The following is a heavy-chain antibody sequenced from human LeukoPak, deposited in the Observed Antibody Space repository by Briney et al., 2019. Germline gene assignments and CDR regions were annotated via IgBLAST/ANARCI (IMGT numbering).Heavy chain of an antibody. CDR3: AKGAQPWFGAHHLTGYFDY. D-gene: IGHD3-10*01. V-gene: IGHV3-43D*03. Sequence: GGSLRLSCAASGFTFDDYAMHWVRQAPGKGLEWVSRISWDGGSTYYADSVKGRFTISRDNSKNSLYLQMNSLRAEDTALYYCAKGAQPWFGAHHLTGYFDYWGQGTLVTVSS. CDR2: ISWDGGST. J-gene: IGHJ4*02. CDR1: GFTFDDYA.